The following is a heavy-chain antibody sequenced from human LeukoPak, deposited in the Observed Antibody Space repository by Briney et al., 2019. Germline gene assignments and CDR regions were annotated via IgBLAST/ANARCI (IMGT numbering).Heavy chain of an antibody. J-gene: IGHJ4*02. CDR1: GGSISRGGYY. CDR2: IYYSGST. Sequence: SQTLSLTCTVSGGSISRGGYYWSWIRQHPGKGLEWIGYIYYSGSTYYNPSLKSRVTISVDTSKNQFSLKPSSVTAADTAVYYCARVRCAGPIYYFDYWGQGALVTVSS. D-gene: IGHD4-17*01. CDR3: ARVRCAGPIYYFDY. V-gene: IGHV4-31*03.